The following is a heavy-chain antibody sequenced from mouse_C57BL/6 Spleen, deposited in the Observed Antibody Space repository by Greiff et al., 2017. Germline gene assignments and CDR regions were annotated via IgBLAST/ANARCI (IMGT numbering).Heavy chain of an antibody. J-gene: IGHJ2*01. CDR1: GYTFTDYE. V-gene: IGHV1-15*01. Sequence: QQSGAELVRPGASVTLSCKASGYTFTDYEMHWVKQTPVHGLEWIGAIDPETGGTAYNQKFKGKAILTADKSSSTAYMELRSLTSEDSAVYYCTRSGLGGYFDYWGQGTTLTVSS. CDR2: IDPETGGT. CDR3: TRSGLGGYFDY. D-gene: IGHD2-4*01.